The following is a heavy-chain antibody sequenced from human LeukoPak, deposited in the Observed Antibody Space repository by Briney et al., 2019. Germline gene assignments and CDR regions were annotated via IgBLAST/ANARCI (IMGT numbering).Heavy chain of an antibody. V-gene: IGHV3-48*03. D-gene: IGHD3-22*01. CDR1: GFTFSSYE. CDR2: ISSSGSTI. CDR3: ASGVGYYYDSSGYY. J-gene: IGHJ4*02. Sequence: GGSLRLSCAASGFTFSSYEMXWVRXAPGKXLEWVSYISSSGSTIYYADSVKGRFTISRDNAKNSLYLQMNSLRAEDTAVYYCASGVGYYYDSSGYYWGQGTLVTVSS.